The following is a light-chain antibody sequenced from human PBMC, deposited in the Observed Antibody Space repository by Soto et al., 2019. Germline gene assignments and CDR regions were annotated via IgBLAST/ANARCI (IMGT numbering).Light chain of an antibody. Sequence: QPALTQPASVSGSPGQSITISCTGTSSDVGGYNHVSWYQQHSGKVPKVIIYEVSNRPSGVSDRFSGSKSGNTASLTISGLQPEDDADYFCNSHTNTVTFWVFGGGTKLTVL. CDR1: SSDVGGYNH. CDR3: NSHTNTVTFWV. CDR2: EVS. J-gene: IGLJ3*02. V-gene: IGLV2-14*01.